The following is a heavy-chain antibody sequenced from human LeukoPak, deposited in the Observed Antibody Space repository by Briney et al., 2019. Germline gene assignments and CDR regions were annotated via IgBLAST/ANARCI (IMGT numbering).Heavy chain of an antibody. Sequence: ASVKVSCKVSGYTLTELSMHWVRQAPGKGLEWMGGFDPEDGETVYAQKFQGRVTMTEDTSTDTAYMELSSLRSEDTAVYYCATAIRSGRGRDYYHYGMDVWGQGTTVTVPS. CDR3: ATAIRSGRGRDYYHYGMDV. CDR1: GYTLTELS. V-gene: IGHV1-24*01. D-gene: IGHD1-26*01. J-gene: IGHJ6*02. CDR2: FDPEDGET.